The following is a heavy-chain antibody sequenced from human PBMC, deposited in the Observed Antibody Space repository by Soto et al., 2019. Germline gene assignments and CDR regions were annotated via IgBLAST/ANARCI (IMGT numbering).Heavy chain of an antibody. V-gene: IGHV4-31*03. J-gene: IGHJ2*01. Sequence: QVQLQESGPGLVKPSQTLSLTCTVSGGSISSGGYYWSWIRQHPGKGLEWIGYIYYSGSTYYNPSLKRRVTISVDTSKNQFSLKLSSVTAADTAVYYCARGSYYYDSSGYYSLYFDLWGRGTLVTVSS. CDR3: ARGSYYYDSSGYYSLYFDL. D-gene: IGHD3-22*01. CDR1: GGSISSGGYY. CDR2: IYYSGST.